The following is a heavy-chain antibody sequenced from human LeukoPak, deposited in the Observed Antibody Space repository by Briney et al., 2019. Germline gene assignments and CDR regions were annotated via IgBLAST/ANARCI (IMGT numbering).Heavy chain of an antibody. D-gene: IGHD3-22*01. CDR2: ISAYNGNT. Sequence: GASVKVSCKASGYTFTSYGVSWVRQAPGQGLEWMGWISAYNGNTNYARKFQGRVTMTTDTSTSTAYMELRSLRSDDTAVYYCASDGQYSYDSSGYFLTPDAFDIWGQGTMVTVSS. CDR3: ASDGQYSYDSSGYFLTPDAFDI. CDR1: GYTFTSYG. V-gene: IGHV1-18*01. J-gene: IGHJ3*02.